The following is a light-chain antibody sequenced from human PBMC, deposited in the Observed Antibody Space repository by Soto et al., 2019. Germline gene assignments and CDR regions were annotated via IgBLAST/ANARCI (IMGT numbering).Light chain of an antibody. CDR3: QQYGSSPRT. CDR1: QSVSSSY. J-gene: IGKJ1*01. CDR2: GAS. Sequence: EIVLTQSPGTLSLSPGERATLSCRASQSVSSSYLAWYQQKPGQAPRLLIYGASIRATGIPDRFSGSGSGTDFTLTISRLEPEDFAVYSCQQYGSSPRTFGQGTKVEIK. V-gene: IGKV3-20*01.